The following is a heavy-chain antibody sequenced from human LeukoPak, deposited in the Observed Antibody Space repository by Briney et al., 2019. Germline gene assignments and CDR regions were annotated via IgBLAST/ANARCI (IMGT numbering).Heavy chain of an antibody. V-gene: IGHV1-46*01. CDR1: GYTFTSYY. J-gene: IGHJ4*02. CDR3: ARVELRIAVAGSFDY. Sequence: GASVKVSCKASGYTFTSYYMHWVRQAPGQGLEWMGIINPSGGSTSYAQKFQGRVTMTRDMSTSTVYMELSSLRSDDTAVYYCARVELRIAVAGSFDYWGQGTLVTVSS. CDR2: INPSGGST. D-gene: IGHD6-19*01.